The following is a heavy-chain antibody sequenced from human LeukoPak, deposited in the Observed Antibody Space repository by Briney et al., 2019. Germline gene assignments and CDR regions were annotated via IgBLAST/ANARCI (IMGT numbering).Heavy chain of an antibody. J-gene: IGHJ5*02. CDR2: ISGYQGST. Sequence: ASAKVSCKASGYTFTNYGITWVRQAPGQGLEWMGWISGYQGSTKYAQNFQGRVTMTIDTSTSTAYMDLRSLRSDDTAIYFCARSDLGTITAGPFNSWGQGTLVAVSS. CDR1: GYTFTNYG. D-gene: IGHD5-24*01. CDR3: ARSDLGTITAGPFNS. V-gene: IGHV1-18*01.